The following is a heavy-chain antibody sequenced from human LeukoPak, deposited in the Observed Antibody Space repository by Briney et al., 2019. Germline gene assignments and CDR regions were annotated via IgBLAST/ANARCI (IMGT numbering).Heavy chain of an antibody. CDR3: ARQRPGDNWFDP. J-gene: IGHJ5*02. V-gene: IGHV4-4*02. Sequence: SGTLSLTCAVSGGSISSSNWWSWVRQPPGKGLEWIGEIYHSGSTNYNPSLKSRLIMSVDTSNNHFSLKLSSVTAADTAVYYCARQRPGDNWFDPWGQGTLVTVSS. D-gene: IGHD1-14*01. CDR1: GGSISSSNW. CDR2: IYHSGST.